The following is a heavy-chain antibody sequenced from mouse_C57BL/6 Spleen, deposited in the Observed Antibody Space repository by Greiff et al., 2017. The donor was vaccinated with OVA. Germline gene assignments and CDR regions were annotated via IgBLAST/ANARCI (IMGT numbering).Heavy chain of an antibody. D-gene: IGHD3-2*02. J-gene: IGHJ3*01. CDR2: FHPYNDDT. CDR1: GYTFTTYP. Sequence: VKLQQSGAELVKPGASVKMSCKASGYTFTTYPIEWMKQNHGKSLEWIGNFHPYNDDTKYNEKFKGKATLTVEKSSSTVYLELSRLTSDDSAVYYCARRDSSGYVFFAYWGQGTLVTVSA. CDR3: ARRDSSGYVFFAY. V-gene: IGHV1-47*01.